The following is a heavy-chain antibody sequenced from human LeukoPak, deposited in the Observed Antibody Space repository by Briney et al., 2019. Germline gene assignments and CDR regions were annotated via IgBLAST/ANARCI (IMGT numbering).Heavy chain of an antibody. V-gene: IGHV4-30-4*01. CDR2: TSYSGST. D-gene: IGHD3-10*01. J-gene: IGHJ3*02. CDR1: GGSISSHDYY. CDR3: ARVPHPSPAVDI. Sequence: PSETLSLTCTVSGGSISSHDYYWSWIRQPPGKGLEWIAYTSYSGSTFYNPALKSRLIMSVDTSKNKFFLKLNSVTAADTAIYYCARVPHPSPAVDIWGQGTVVTVSS.